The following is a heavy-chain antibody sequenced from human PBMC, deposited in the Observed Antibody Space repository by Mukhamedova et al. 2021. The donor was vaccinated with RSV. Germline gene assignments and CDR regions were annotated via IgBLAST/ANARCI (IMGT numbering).Heavy chain of an antibody. J-gene: IGHJ4*02. CDR3: AKDQCGGDCFSCGGFDY. D-gene: IGHD2-21*02. Sequence: TISRDNSKNTVYLQMNTLRDEDTAVYYCAKDQCGGDCFSCGGFDYWGQGALVTVSS. V-gene: IGHV3-33*06.